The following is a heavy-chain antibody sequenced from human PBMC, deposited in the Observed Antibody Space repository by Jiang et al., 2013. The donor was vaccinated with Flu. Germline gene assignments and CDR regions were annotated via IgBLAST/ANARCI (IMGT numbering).Heavy chain of an antibody. CDR1: GIIFTNAW. J-gene: IGHJ4*02. CDR3: TTDNSGYSYYNYFFDF. CDR2: IKSKTDGGTT. Sequence: PGGSLRLSCEASGIIFTNAWMSWVRQVPGKGLEWVGRIKSKTDGGTTEYAELGKGRFTISRDDSKNTVYLQMNSLKTEDTAVYHCTTDNSGYSYYNYFFDFWGRGILVTVSS. D-gene: IGHD3-10*01. V-gene: IGHV3-15*01.